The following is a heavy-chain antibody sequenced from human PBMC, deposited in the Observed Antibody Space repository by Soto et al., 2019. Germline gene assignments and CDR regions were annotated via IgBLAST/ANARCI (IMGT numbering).Heavy chain of an antibody. V-gene: IGHV4-31*03. CDR3: ARDPAP. Sequence: QVQLQESGPGLVKPSETLSLTCTVSGGSITRGGYYWSWIRQHPGKGLEWIGYIYNSGTTYYNPSRKSRVTISVDTSKNQFSLKLTSVTAADTVVYYCARDPAPWGQGTLVTVSS. J-gene: IGHJ5*02. CDR2: IYNSGTT. CDR1: GGSITRGGYY.